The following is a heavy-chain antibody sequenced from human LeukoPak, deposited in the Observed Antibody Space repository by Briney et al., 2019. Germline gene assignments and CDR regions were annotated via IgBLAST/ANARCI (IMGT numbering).Heavy chain of an antibody. D-gene: IGHD3-9*01. J-gene: IGHJ4*02. Sequence: PSETLSLTCSVSGGSISSGSYYWSWIRQPAGKGLEWIGRIYTSGSTNYNPSLKSRVTISVDTSKNQFSLKLSSVTAADTAVYYCARVHDGWLFNWGQGTLVTVSS. CDR2: IYTSGST. CDR3: ARVHDGWLFN. V-gene: IGHV4-61*02. CDR1: GGSISSGSYY.